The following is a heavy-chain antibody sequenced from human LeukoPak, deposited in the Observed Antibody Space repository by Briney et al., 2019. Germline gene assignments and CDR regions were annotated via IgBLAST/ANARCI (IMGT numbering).Heavy chain of an antibody. Sequence: ASVKVSCKASGYTFTSYGISWVRQAPGQGLEWVGWISAYNGNTNYAQKLQGRVTMTTDTSTSTAYMELRSLRSDDTAVYYCASSSRGYYYYGMDVWGQGTTVTVSS. CDR3: ASSSRGYYYYGMDV. CDR2: ISAYNGNT. V-gene: IGHV1-18*01. J-gene: IGHJ6*02. D-gene: IGHD6-13*01. CDR1: GYTFTSYG.